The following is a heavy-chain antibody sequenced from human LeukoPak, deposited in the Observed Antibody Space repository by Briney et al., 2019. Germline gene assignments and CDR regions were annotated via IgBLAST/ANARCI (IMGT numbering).Heavy chain of an antibody. CDR1: GGSISSYY. J-gene: IGHJ5*02. Sequence: SETLSLTCTVSGGSISSYYWSWIRQPPGKGLEWIGYIYYSGSTNYNPSLKSRVTISVDTSKNQFSLKLSSVTAADTAVYYCARPYLRGTVVNNWFDPWGQGTLVTVSS. CDR2: IYYSGST. CDR3: ARPYLRGTVVNNWFDP. D-gene: IGHD4-23*01. V-gene: IGHV4-59*01.